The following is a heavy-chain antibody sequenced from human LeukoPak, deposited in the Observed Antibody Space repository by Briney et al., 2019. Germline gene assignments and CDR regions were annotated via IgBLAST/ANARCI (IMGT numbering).Heavy chain of an antibody. V-gene: IGHV4-59*01. CDR3: ARDRPMPGYSSSWLQRSDGMDV. CDR1: GGSISSYY. Sequence: SETLSLTCTVSGGSISSYYWSWIRQPPGKGLEWIGYIYYSGSTNYNPSLKSRVTISVDTSKNQFSLKLSSVTAADTAVYYCARDRPMPGYSSSWLQRSDGMDVWGQGTTVTVSS. CDR2: IYYSGST. D-gene: IGHD6-13*01. J-gene: IGHJ6*02.